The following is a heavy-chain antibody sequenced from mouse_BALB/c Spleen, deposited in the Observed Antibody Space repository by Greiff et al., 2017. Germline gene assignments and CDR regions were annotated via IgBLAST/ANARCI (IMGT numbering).Heavy chain of an antibody. CDR3: ARSDYGWFAY. CDR2: INPGSGGT. J-gene: IGHJ3*01. V-gene: IGHV1-54*01. D-gene: IGHD2-4*01. Sequence: QVHVKQSGAELVRPGTSVKVSCKASGYAFTNYLIEWVKQRPGQGLEWIGVINPGSGGTNYNEKFKGKATLTADKSSSTAYMQLSSLTSDDSAVYFCARSDYGWFAYWGQGTLVTVSA. CDR1: GYAFTNYL.